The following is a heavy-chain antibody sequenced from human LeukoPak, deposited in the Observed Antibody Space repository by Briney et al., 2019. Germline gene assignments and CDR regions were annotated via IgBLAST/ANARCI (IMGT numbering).Heavy chain of an antibody. CDR1: GYTFTSYG. V-gene: IGHV1-18*03. J-gene: IGHJ4*02. CDR2: ISAYNGNT. CDR3: ARDVGGDCDY. D-gene: IGHD2-21*02. Sequence: ASVKVSCKASGYTFTSYGISWVRQAPGQAFEWMGWISAYNGNTNYAQKLQGRVTMTTDTSTSTAYMELRSLRSDDMAVYYCARDVGGDCDYWGQGTLVTVSS.